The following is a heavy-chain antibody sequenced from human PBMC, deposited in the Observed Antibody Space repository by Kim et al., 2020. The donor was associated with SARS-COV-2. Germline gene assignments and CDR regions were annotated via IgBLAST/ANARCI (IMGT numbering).Heavy chain of an antibody. J-gene: IGHJ4*02. CDR3: ASSAREEWELLI. Sequence: ASVKVSCKASGYTFTSYYMHWVRQAPGQGLEWMGIINPSGGSTSYAQKFQGRVTMTRDTSTSTVYMELSSLRSEDTAVYYCASSAREEWELLIWGQGTLVTVSS. CDR1: GYTFTSYY. CDR2: INPSGGST. V-gene: IGHV1-46*01. D-gene: IGHD1-26*01.